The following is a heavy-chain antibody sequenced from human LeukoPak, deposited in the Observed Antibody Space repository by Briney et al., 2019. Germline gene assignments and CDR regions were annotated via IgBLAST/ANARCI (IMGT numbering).Heavy chain of an antibody. CDR3: ITPLPYSAQ. CDR2: IDGSGDKT. D-gene: IGHD2-21*01. CDR1: GFTFSAYA. Sequence: GGSLRLSCITSGFTFSAYAMTWVRQAPGQGLEWISSIDGSGDKTYYGDSVKGRFTISRDNSKNTLYLQMNSLKTEDTAVYYCITPLPYSAQGGQGTLVTVSS. V-gene: IGHV3-23*01. J-gene: IGHJ4*02.